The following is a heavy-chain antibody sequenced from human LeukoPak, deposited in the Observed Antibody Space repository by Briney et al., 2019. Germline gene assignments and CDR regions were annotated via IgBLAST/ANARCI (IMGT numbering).Heavy chain of an antibody. Sequence: ASVKVSCKVCGYTLTELSMHWVRQAPGKGLEWMGGFDPEDGETIYAQKFQGRVTMTEDTSTDTAYMELSSLRSEDTAVYYCATDLGGYCSGGSCYYYWGQGTLVTVSS. J-gene: IGHJ4*02. D-gene: IGHD2-15*01. CDR2: FDPEDGET. CDR3: ATDLGGYCSGGSCYYY. CDR1: GYTLTELS. V-gene: IGHV1-24*01.